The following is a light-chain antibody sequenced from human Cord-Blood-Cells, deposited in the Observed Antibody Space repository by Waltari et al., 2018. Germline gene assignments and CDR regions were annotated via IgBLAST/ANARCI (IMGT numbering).Light chain of an antibody. CDR1: SLRSYY. V-gene: IGLV3-19*01. CDR3: NSRDSSGNHWV. J-gene: IGLJ3*02. CDR2: GKT. Sequence: SSELTQDPAVSVALGQTVRITCQRDSLRSYYASWYQQKPVQAPVLVVYGKTNRPSGIPDRFSGSSSGNTASLTITGAQAEDEADYYCNSRDSSGNHWVFGGGTKLTVL.